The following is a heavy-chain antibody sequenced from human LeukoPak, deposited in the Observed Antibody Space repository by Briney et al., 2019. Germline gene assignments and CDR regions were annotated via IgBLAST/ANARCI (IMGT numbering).Heavy chain of an antibody. CDR1: GFTFSSYG. V-gene: IGHV3-33*01. D-gene: IGHD3-3*01. Sequence: PGGPLRLSCAASGFTFSSYGMHWVRQAPGKGLEGVAVIWYDGSNKYYADSVKGRFTISRDNSKNTLYLQMNSLRAEDTAVYYCARDRLGVFGLYGMDVWGQGTTVTVSS. CDR2: IWYDGSNK. J-gene: IGHJ6*02. CDR3: ARDRLGVFGLYGMDV.